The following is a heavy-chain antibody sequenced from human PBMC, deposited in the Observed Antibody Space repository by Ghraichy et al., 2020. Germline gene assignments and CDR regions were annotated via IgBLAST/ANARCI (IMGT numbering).Heavy chain of an antibody. CDR1: GFTFSSFW. CDR2: INTDGSGK. J-gene: IGHJ4*02. V-gene: IGHV3-7*01. Sequence: GGSLRLSCAASGFTFSSFWMYWVRQAPGKGLEWVANINTDGSGKYYVDSVKGRFTISRDNAKNSLFLLMNSLRVEDTAVYYCVSNRWGWGQGTLVTVSS. CDR3: VSNRWG. D-gene: IGHD2/OR15-2a*01.